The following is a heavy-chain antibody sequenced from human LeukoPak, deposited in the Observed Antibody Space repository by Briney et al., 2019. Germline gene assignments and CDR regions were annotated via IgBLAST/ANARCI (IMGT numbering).Heavy chain of an antibody. CDR2: ISSSGSTI. J-gene: IGHJ6*03. CDR1: GFTFSSYE. D-gene: IGHD6-13*01. Sequence: GGSLRLSCAASGFTFSSYEMNWVRQAPGKGLEWVSYISSSGSTIYYADSVKGRFTISRDNAKSSLYLQMNSLRAEDTAVYYCATTLYSSSWLSAYYYYYYMDVWGKGTTVTVSS. CDR3: ATTLYSSSWLSAYYYYYYMDV. V-gene: IGHV3-48*03.